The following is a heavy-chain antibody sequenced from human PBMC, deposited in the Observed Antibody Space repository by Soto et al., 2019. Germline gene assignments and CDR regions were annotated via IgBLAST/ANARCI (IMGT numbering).Heavy chain of an antibody. D-gene: IGHD2-15*01. V-gene: IGHV1-8*01. CDR1: GYTFTDYD. Sequence: QEQLVQSGAEVKKPGASVKVSCKTSGYTFTDYDINWVRQATGQGLEWMGWINPTSGETGYAQKFQGRVTMTRSASQFTAYLELSSLRSEDTAVYYCARVAVAARPRSYNWFDPWGQGTLVTVSS. J-gene: IGHJ5*02. CDR3: ARVAVAARPRSYNWFDP. CDR2: INPTSGET.